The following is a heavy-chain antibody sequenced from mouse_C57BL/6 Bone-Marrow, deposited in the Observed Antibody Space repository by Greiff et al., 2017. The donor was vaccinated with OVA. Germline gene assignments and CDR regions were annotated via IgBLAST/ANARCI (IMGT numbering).Heavy chain of an antibody. CDR2: IWSGGRT. Sequence: VKLMESGPGLVQPSQSLSITCTVSGFSLTSYGVHWVRQSPGKGLEWLGVIWSGGRTDYNAAFISRLSISKDNSKSQVFFKMNSLQADDTAIYYCARTGFAYWGQGTLVTVSA. J-gene: IGHJ3*01. V-gene: IGHV2-2*01. CDR3: ARTGFAY. CDR1: GFSLTSYG.